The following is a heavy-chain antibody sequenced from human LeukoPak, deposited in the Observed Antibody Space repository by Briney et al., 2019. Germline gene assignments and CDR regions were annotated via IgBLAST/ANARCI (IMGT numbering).Heavy chain of an antibody. CDR1: GYSISSGYY. D-gene: IGHD6-13*01. CDR3: ARGQRRAAAGTRAYYFDY. J-gene: IGHJ4*02. V-gene: IGHV4-38-2*01. CDR2: INHSGST. Sequence: PSETLSLTCAVSGYSISSGYYWGWIRQPPGKGLEWIGEINHSGSTNYNPSLKSRVTISVDTSKNQFSLKLSSVTAADTAVYYCARGQRRAAAGTRAYYFDYWGQGTLVTVSS.